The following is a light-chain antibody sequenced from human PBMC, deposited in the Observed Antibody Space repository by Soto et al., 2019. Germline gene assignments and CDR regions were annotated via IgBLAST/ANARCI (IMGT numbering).Light chain of an antibody. CDR2: ENN. CDR3: QSYDSSLSGYV. J-gene: IGLJ1*01. V-gene: IGLV1-40*01. CDR1: SSNIGAGYE. Sequence: QSVLTQPPSVSEAPGQRVTISCTGSSSNIGAGYEAHWYQQVPGTAHKLLIYENNTRPSGVPDRFSGSKSGTSASLAITGHQAEDEAEYYCQSYDSSLSGYVFGTGTKVTVL.